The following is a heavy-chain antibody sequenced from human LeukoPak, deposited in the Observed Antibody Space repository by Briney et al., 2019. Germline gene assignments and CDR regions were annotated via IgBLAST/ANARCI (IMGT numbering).Heavy chain of an antibody. CDR2: ISDSGSTA. J-gene: IGHJ4*02. D-gene: IGHD5-12*01. Sequence: GGSLRLSCGASGFSFSNYAMTWVRQAPGKGLEWVSGISDSGSTAFYADSVKGRFTSSRDNPKNTLYLQINSLRAEDTAVYYCAKDMQTWPRFPDYWGRGTLVTVSS. V-gene: IGHV3-23*01. CDR3: AKDMQTWPRFPDY. CDR1: GFSFSNYA.